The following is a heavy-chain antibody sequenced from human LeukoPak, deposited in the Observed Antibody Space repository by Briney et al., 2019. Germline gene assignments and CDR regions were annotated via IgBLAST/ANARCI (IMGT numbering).Heavy chain of an antibody. CDR2: IYTSGST. CDR3: ARGSFKNYYGSGSYIRGNWFDP. D-gene: IGHD3-10*01. Sequence: KASETLSLTCTVSGGSISSYYWSWIRQPAGKGLEWIGRIYTSGSTNYNPSLKSRVTMSVDTSKNQFSLKLSSVTAADTAVYYCARGSFKNYYGSGSYIRGNWFDPWGQGTLVTVSS. V-gene: IGHV4-4*07. J-gene: IGHJ5*02. CDR1: GGSISSYY.